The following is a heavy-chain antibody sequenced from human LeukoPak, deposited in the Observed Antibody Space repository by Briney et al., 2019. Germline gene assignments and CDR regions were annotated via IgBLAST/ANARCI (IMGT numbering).Heavy chain of an antibody. CDR2: ISGSGDTT. CDR1: GFTFSRNA. CDR3: VKGGPRFTPMVVFTEGLDY. D-gene: IGHD3-22*01. V-gene: IGHV3-23*01. Sequence: PGGSLRLSCAASGFTFSRNAMSWVRQAPGKGLEWVSSISGSGDTTYYADSVKGRFTISRDNSKSTLYLQMKSLRAEDTAVYYCVKGGPRFTPMVVFTEGLDYWGQGTLVTVSS. J-gene: IGHJ4*02.